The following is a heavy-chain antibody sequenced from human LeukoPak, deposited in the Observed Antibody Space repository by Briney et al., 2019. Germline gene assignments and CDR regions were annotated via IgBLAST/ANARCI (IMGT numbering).Heavy chain of an antibody. Sequence: ASVKVSCKASGYTFTSYYMHWVRQAPGQGLEWMGIINPSGGSTSYAQKFQGRVTMTRDKSTNTVYIELSSLRSEDTAVYYCARGGQLVGGFDHWGQGTLVTVFS. CDR2: INPSGGST. CDR1: GYTFTSYY. CDR3: ARGGQLVGGFDH. V-gene: IGHV1-46*01. D-gene: IGHD6-6*01. J-gene: IGHJ4*02.